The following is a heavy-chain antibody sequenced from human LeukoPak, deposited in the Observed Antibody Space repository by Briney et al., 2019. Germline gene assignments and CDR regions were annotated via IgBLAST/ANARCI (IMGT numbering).Heavy chain of an antibody. Sequence: ASVKVSCKASGYTFTSYGISWVRQAPGQGLEWMGWISAYNGNTNYAQKLQGRVTMTTDTSTSTAYMELRSLRSDDTAVYYCARTSNGGYGSGSYYYFDYWGQGTLVTVSS. V-gene: IGHV1-18*04. CDR3: ARTSNGGYGSGSYYYFDY. CDR1: GYTFTSYG. CDR2: ISAYNGNT. D-gene: IGHD3-10*01. J-gene: IGHJ4*02.